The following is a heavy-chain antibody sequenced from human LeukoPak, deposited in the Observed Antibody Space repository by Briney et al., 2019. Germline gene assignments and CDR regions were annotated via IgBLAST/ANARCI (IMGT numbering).Heavy chain of an antibody. Sequence: GGSLRLSCAASGFTVSSNYMSWVRQAPRKGLEWVSVIYSGGSTYYADSVKGRFTISRDNSKNTLYLQMNSLRAEDTAVYYCARVRWLVRAFDIWGQGTMVTVSS. CDR3: ARVRWLVRAFDI. J-gene: IGHJ3*02. CDR2: IYSGGST. D-gene: IGHD6-19*01. V-gene: IGHV3-53*01. CDR1: GFTVSSNY.